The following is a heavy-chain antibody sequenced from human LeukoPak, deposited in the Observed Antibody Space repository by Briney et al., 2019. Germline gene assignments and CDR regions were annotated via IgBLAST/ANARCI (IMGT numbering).Heavy chain of an antibody. CDR3: ATLSSGWSYAMLNFDN. J-gene: IGHJ4*02. CDR2: FDPEDRET. CDR1: GYTLTELS. V-gene: IGHV1-24*01. Sequence: ASVKVSCKVSGYTLTELSMHWVRQAPGKGLDWMGGFDPEDRETIYAQKFQGRVTMTEDTSADTAYMELSSLRSEDTAVYYCATLSSGWSYAMLNFDNWGQGTLVTVSS. D-gene: IGHD6-19*01.